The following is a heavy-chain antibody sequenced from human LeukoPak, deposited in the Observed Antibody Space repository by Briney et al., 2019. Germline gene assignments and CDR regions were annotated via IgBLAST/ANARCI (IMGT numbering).Heavy chain of an antibody. CDR1: GFTFSSFW. J-gene: IGHJ4*02. V-gene: IGHV3-7*03. D-gene: IGHD3-3*01. Sequence: PGGSLRLSCAASGFTFSSFWMSWARQPPGKGLEGGANIKKDGSQKYYVDSVEGRFTISRDNAKNSLYLQMASLRVDDTAVYYCTRVFGGYDVSDYWGQGTLVTVSS. CDR3: TRVFGGYDVSDY. CDR2: IKKDGSQK.